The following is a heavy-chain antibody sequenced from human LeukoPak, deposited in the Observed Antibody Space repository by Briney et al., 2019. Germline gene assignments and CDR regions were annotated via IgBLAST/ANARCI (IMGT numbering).Heavy chain of an antibody. CDR2: ISGSGGST. CDR3: AKNPSGVATPWSPHTFDY. J-gene: IGHJ4*02. D-gene: IGHD5-12*01. CDR1: GFTFSSYA. Sequence: GGSLRLSCAASGFTFSSYAMSWVRQAPGKGLEWVSAISGSGGSTYYADSVKGRFTISRDNSKNTLYLQMNSLRAEDTAVYYCAKNPSGVATPWSPHTFDYWGQGTLVTVSS. V-gene: IGHV3-23*01.